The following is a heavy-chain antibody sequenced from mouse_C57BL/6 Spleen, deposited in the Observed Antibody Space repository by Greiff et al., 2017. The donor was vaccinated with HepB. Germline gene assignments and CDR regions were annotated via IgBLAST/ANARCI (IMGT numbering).Heavy chain of an antibody. V-gene: IGHV1-19*01. J-gene: IGHJ3*01. CDR2: INPYNGGT. Sequence: VQLQQSGPVLVKPGASVKMSCKASGYTFTDYYMNWVKQSHGKSLEWIGVINPYNGGTSYNQKFKGKATLTVDKSSSTAYMELNSLTSEDSAVYYCARGRSTGPFAYWGQGTLVTVSA. CDR3: ARGRSTGPFAY. D-gene: IGHD4-1*02. CDR1: GYTFTDYY.